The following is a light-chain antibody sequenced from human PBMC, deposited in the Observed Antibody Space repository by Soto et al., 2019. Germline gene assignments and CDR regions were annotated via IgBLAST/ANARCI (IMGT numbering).Light chain of an antibody. CDR2: GAS. Sequence: EIVLTQSPATLSSFPGDRVTLSCRASQSVSSSYLAWYQQKPGQAPRLLIYGASSRATGIPGRFSGSGSGTDFTLTISRLEPEDFAVYYCQQYGRSPFTFGPGTQVDIK. V-gene: IGKV3-20*01. CDR3: QQYGRSPFT. J-gene: IGKJ3*01. CDR1: QSVSSSY.